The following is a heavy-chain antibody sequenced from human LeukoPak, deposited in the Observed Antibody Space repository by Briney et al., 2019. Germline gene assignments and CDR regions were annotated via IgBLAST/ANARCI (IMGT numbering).Heavy chain of an antibody. CDR2: ISSSSATT. J-gene: IGHJ6*03. V-gene: IGHV3-48*01. CDR1: GFIFSAYN. CDR3: ARDRHVPGLYYYYMDV. D-gene: IGHD6-6*01. Sequence: GGSRRLSCEGSGFIFSAYNINWVRQAPGKGLESISYISSSSATTFYADSVKGRFTISRDNDKNSLYLQMNSLRPEDTAVYFCARDRHVPGLYYYYMDVWGKGTPVTVSS.